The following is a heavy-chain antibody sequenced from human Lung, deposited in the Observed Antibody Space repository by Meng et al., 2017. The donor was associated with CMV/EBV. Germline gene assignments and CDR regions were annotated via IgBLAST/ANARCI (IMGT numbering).Heavy chain of an antibody. V-gene: IGHV3-74*01. CDR2: INSDGSST. Sequence: GGSLRLXCAASGFTFSSYWMHWVRQAPGKGLVWVSRINSDGSSTSYADSVKGRFTISRDNAKNTLYLQMNSLRAEDTAVYYCARDKVRYYDFWSGYGGRDVWGQGXTVTVSS. J-gene: IGHJ6*02. CDR3: ARDKVRYYDFWSGYGGRDV. CDR1: GFTFSSYW. D-gene: IGHD3-3*01.